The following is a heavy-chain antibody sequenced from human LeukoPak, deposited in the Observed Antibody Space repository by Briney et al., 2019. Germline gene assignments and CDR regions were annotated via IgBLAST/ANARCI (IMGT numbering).Heavy chain of an antibody. Sequence: GGSLRLSCAASGFTFSGSAMHWVRQASGKGLEWVGRIRSKANSYATAYAASVKGRSTISRDDSRNTAYLQMNSLKTEDTAVYYCTCAVRGSHAAFDIWGQGTMVTVSS. CDR2: IRSKANSYAT. J-gene: IGHJ3*02. D-gene: IGHD3-10*01. CDR1: GFTFSGSA. CDR3: TCAVRGSHAAFDI. V-gene: IGHV3-73*01.